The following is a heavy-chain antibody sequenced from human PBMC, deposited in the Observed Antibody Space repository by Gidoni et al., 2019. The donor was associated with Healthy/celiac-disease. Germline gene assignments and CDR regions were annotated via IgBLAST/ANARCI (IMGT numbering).Heavy chain of an antibody. CDR1: GFTFDDYG. J-gene: IGHJ4*02. CDR2: INWNGGST. CDR3: ARGLTVGYCSGGSCYFPTDY. Sequence: EVQLVESGGGVVRPGGSLRLSCAASGFTFDDYGMSWVRQAPGKGLEWVSGINWNGGSTGYADSVKGRFTISRDNAKNSLYLQMNSLRAEDTALYYCARGLTVGYCSGGSCYFPTDYWGQGTLVTVSS. V-gene: IGHV3-20*04. D-gene: IGHD2-15*01.